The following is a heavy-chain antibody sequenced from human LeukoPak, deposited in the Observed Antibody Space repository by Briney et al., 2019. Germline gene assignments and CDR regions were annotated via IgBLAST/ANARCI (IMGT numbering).Heavy chain of an antibody. Sequence: NPSETLSLTCTVSGGSISSYYWSWIRQPPGKGLEWIGYIYNSGSTNYNPSLKSRVTISVDTSKNQFSLKLSSVTAADTAVYYCARFSKRTGVDYWGQGTLVTVSS. CDR1: GGSISSYY. V-gene: IGHV4-59*08. D-gene: IGHD3/OR15-3a*01. CDR3: ARFSKRTGVDY. J-gene: IGHJ4*02. CDR2: IYNSGST.